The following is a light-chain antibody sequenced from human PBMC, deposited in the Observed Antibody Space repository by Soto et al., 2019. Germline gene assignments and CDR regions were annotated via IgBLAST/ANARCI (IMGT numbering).Light chain of an antibody. CDR3: SSYGSTSTRYV. J-gene: IGLJ1*01. Sequence: QSALTQPASVSGSPGQSITISCTGTSSDVGGYNYVSWYQQQPRKAPKLMIYEVSNRPSGVSNRFSGSKSANTASLTISGLQAEDEADYFCSSYGSTSTRYVFGTGTKLTVL. CDR2: EVS. CDR1: SSDVGGYNY. V-gene: IGLV2-14*01.